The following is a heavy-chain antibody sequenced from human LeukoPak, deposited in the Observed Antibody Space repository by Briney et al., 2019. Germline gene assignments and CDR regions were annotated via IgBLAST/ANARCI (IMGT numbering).Heavy chain of an antibody. J-gene: IGHJ5*02. CDR1: GYTFTGYY. CDR2: INPNSGGT. D-gene: IGHD6-19*01. V-gene: IGHV1-2*02. CDR3: ARERQLIIAVAADWFDP. Sequence: ASVKVSCKASGYTFTGYYMHWVRQAPGQGLEWMGWINPNSGGTNYAQKFQGRVTMTRDTSISTAYMELSRLRSDDTAVYYYARERQLIIAVAADWFDPWGQGTLVTVSS.